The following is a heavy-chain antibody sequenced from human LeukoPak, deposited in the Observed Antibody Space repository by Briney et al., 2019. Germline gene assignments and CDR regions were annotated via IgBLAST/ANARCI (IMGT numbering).Heavy chain of an antibody. CDR2: IWYDGSNK. D-gene: IGHD5-18*01. V-gene: IGHV3-33*01. J-gene: IGHJ3*01. Sequence: GRSLRLSCAASGFTFRNYGMHWVRQAPGKGLEWVAVIWYDGSNKCYIDSVKGRFTISRDNSKNTVFLQMNGLRAEDTAVYYCVRDTAAAFDVWGQGTMVTVSS. CDR3: VRDTAAAFDV. CDR1: GFTFRNYG.